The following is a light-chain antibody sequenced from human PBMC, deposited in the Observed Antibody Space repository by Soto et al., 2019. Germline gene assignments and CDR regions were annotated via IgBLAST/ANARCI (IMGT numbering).Light chain of an antibody. CDR3: QHYNSYSEA. J-gene: IGKJ1*01. CDR2: KAS. V-gene: IGKV1-5*03. CDR1: QTISSW. Sequence: DIQMTQSPSTLSASVGDRLTITFRASQTISSWLAWYQQKPGKAPKLLIYKASTLKSGVPSRFSGSGSGTEFTLTISSLQPDDFATYYCQHYNSYSEAFGQGTK.